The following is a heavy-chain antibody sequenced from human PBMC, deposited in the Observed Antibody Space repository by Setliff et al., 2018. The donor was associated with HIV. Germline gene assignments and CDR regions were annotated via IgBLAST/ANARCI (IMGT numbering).Heavy chain of an antibody. CDR3: AAKPMIRGRPFAF. CDR2: INHSGTS. Sequence: SETLSLTCAVYGPSLSCYYWNWIRQLPGKSFEWIGEINHSGTSTYSPSFKSRLNISVDVSKNQFALRLAALSPADTAAYFCAAKPMIRGRPFAFWGQATLVTVSS. J-gene: IGHJ4*02. V-gene: IGHV4-34*01. D-gene: IGHD3-10*01. CDR1: GPSLSCYY.